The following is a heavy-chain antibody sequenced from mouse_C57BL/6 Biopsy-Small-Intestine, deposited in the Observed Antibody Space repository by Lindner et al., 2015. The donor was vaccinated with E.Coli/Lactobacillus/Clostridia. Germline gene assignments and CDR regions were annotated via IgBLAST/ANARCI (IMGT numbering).Heavy chain of an antibody. CDR3: ARHGNYFDY. CDR2: ITPNYGTT. V-gene: IGHV1-39*01. D-gene: IGHD2-1*01. CDR1: GYSFTDYS. Sequence: VQLQESGPELVKPGASVKISCKASGYSFTDYSMNWVKQSNGKGLEWIGVITPNYGTTSYNQKFKGRATLTVDQSSSTAYMQLNSLTSEDSAVYYCARHGNYFDYWGQGTTLTVSS. J-gene: IGHJ2*01.